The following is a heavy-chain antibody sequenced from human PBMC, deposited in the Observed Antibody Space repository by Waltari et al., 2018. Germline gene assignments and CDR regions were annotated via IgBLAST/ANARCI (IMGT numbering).Heavy chain of an antibody. CDR2: ISTTGTPR. CDR3: AREMATSGFDS. V-gene: IGHV3-48*03. D-gene: IGHD1-26*01. CDR1: VFGCSPYE. J-gene: IGHJ4*02. Sequence: EVQLVESGGGLVQPGGSLRLSCVAAVFGCSPYELNWGRQDPGKGLEWVSYISTTGTPRNYADSVRGRFTISRDNAKNSLYLQMNSLGVEDTALYFCAREMATSGFDSWGQGTLVSVSS.